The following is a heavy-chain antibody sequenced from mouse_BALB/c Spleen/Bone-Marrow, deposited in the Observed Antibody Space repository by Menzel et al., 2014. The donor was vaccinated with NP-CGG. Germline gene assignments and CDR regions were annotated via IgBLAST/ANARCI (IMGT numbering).Heavy chain of an antibody. Sequence: VTLKECGAELVKPGASVKLSCTASGFNIKDTYMRWVKQRPEQGLEWIGRIDPANGNTKSDPKFQGKATITADTSSNTAYLQLSSLASEDTAVFYCAREATYAMDYWGQGTSVTVSS. D-gene: IGHD3-2*02. CDR3: AREATYAMDY. CDR2: IDPANGNT. CDR1: GFNIKDTY. J-gene: IGHJ4*01. V-gene: IGHV14-3*02.